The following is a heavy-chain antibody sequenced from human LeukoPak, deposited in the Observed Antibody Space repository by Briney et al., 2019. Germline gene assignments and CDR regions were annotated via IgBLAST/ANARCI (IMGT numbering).Heavy chain of an antibody. CDR3: ARKATTGPTKAAFDI. CDR2: IYYSGGI. J-gene: IGHJ3*02. CDR1: GYSIRSSNY. V-gene: IGHV4-28*05. Sequence: SETLSLTCAVAGYSIRSSNYWVWIRQPPGKGLEWVGHIYYSGGIYYNPSLKSRVTMSVDTSKNQFSLKLSSVTAVDTAVYYCARKATTGPTKAAFDIWGQGTMVTVSS. D-gene: IGHD4-17*01.